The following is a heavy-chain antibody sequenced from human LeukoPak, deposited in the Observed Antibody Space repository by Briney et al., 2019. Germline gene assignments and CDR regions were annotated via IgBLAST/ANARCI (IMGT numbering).Heavy chain of an antibody. CDR1: GFTFSSYA. CDR3: AKDSRRYCSGGSCYSDY. CDR2: ISGSGGST. D-gene: IGHD2-15*01. V-gene: IGHV3-23*01. J-gene: IGHJ4*02. Sequence: GGSLRLSCAASGFTFSSYAMSWVRQAPGKGLEWVSAISGSGGSTYYADSVKGRFTISGDNSKNTLYLQMNSLRAEDTAVYYCAKDSRRYCSGGSCYSDYWGLGTLVTVSS.